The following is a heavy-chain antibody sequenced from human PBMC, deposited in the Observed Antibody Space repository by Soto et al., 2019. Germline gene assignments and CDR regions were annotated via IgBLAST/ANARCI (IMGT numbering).Heavy chain of an antibody. D-gene: IGHD3-10*01. CDR3: ARDRYLLWFGELVQEMYYYYGMDV. J-gene: IGHJ6*02. CDR2: INPNSGGT. V-gene: IGHV1-2*02. CDR1: GHPFTGYY. Sequence: GASEKASFKASGHPFTGYYMNSVPQAPGQGLEWMGWINPNSGGTNYAQKFQGRVTMTRDTSIRTAYMELSRLRSDDTAVYYCARDRYLLWFGELVQEMYYYYGMDVWGQGTTVTVFS.